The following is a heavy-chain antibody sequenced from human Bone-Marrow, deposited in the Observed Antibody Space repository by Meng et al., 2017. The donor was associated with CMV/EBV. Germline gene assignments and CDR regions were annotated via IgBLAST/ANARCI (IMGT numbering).Heavy chain of an antibody. CDR2: ISYDGSNK. V-gene: IGHV3-30*04. D-gene: IGHD3-3*01. CDR3: ARALRLYYFDY. J-gene: IGHJ4*02. CDR1: GFTFSSYA. Sequence: GESLKISCAASGFTFSSYAMHWVRQAPGKGLEWVAVISYDGSNKYYADSVKGRFTISRDNSKNTLYLQMNSLRAEDTAVYYCARALRLYYFDYWGLGTLVTVSS.